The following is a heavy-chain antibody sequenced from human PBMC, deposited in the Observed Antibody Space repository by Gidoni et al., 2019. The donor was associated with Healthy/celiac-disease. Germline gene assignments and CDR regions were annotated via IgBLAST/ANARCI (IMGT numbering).Heavy chain of an antibody. D-gene: IGHD6-19*01. V-gene: IGHV3-23*01. Sequence: GRFTISRDNSENTLYLQMNSLRAEDTAVYYCAKEAQQWLNWFDPWGQGTLVTVSS. J-gene: IGHJ5*02. CDR3: AKEAQQWLNWFDP.